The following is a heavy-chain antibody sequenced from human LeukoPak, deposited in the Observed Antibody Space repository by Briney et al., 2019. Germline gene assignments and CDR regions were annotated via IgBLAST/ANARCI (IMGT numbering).Heavy chain of an antibody. J-gene: IGHJ4*02. CDR1: GGSISSYY. D-gene: IGHD6-6*01. V-gene: IGHV4-59*01. CDR3: ARGIAARYFDY. CDR2: IYYSGST. Sequence: PSEILSLTCTVSGGSISSYYWSWIRQPPGKGLEWIGYIYYSGSTNYSPSLKSRVTISVDTSKNQFSLKLSSVTAADTAVYYCARGIAARYFDYWGQGTLVTVSS.